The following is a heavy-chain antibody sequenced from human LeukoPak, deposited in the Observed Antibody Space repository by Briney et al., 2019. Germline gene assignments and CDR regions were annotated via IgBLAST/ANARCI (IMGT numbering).Heavy chain of an antibody. Sequence: GGSLRLSCAASGFTFTTYSMNWVRQAPGKGLEWVSYISSSSSSTYYADYLKGRFTISRDNAKNSLYLQMNNLRAEDTAVYYCARLGRQQVYYYYMDVWGKGTTVTVSS. D-gene: IGHD6-13*01. J-gene: IGHJ6*03. CDR2: ISSSSSST. CDR3: ARLGRQQVYYYYMDV. CDR1: GFTFTTYS. V-gene: IGHV3-48*01.